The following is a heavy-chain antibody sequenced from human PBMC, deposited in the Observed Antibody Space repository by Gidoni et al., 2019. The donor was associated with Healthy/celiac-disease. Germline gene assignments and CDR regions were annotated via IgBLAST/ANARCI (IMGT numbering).Heavy chain of an antibody. D-gene: IGHD3-3*01. J-gene: IGHJ4*02. CDR2: IRSKAYWGTT. CDR1: GFTFGDYA. V-gene: IGHV3-49*05. Sequence: ELQLVESGGGLVKPGRSLSLSCTASGFTFGDYAMSWFSQAPGKGLEWVGFIRSKAYWGTTEYAASGKGRFTISRDDSKSIAYLQMNSLKTEDTALYYCTREFPQLRFFECQYYFDYWGQGTLVTFSS. CDR3: TREFPQLRFFECQYYFDY.